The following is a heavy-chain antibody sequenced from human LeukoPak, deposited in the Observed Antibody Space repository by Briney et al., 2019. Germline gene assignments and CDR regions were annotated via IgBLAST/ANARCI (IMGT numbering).Heavy chain of an antibody. J-gene: IGHJ4*02. D-gene: IGHD3-10*02. Sequence: GGSLRLSCAASGFTFDDYAMYWVRQAPGKGLEWVSLISGDGGSTYYEDSVKGRFAISRDNSKNTLYLQMNSLRAEDTAVYYCAKGVNYFVLEYWGQGTLVTISS. CDR2: ISGDGGST. CDR1: GFTFDDYA. V-gene: IGHV3-23*01. CDR3: AKGVNYFVLEY.